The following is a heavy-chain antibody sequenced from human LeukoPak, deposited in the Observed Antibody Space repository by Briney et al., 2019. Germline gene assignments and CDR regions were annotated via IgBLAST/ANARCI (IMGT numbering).Heavy chain of an antibody. CDR2: IRSKAYGGTT. J-gene: IGHJ3*02. D-gene: IGHD1-14*01. CDR3: TRSANRDAFDI. V-gene: IGHV3-49*04. Sequence: PGGSLRLSCTASGFTFGDYAMSWVRQAPGKGLEWVGFIRSKAYGGTTEYAASVKGRFSISRDDSKSIACLQMNSLKTEDTAVYYCTRSANRDAFDIWGQGTMVTVFS. CDR1: GFTFGDYA.